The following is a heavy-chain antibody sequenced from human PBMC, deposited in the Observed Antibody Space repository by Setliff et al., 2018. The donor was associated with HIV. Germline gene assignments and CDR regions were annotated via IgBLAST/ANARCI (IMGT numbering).Heavy chain of an antibody. D-gene: IGHD3-10*01. CDR3: AREYYYGSGSSFDP. V-gene: IGHV4-34*12. CDR1: GGSFGGYY. Sequence: SETLSLTCTVYGGSFGGYYWSWIRQPPGMGLEWIGEIIQSENTNYNPSLKSRVTMSVDTSKNQFSLRLSSVTAADTAVYYCAREYYYGSGSSFDPWGQGTLVTVSS. J-gene: IGHJ5*02. CDR2: IIQSENT.